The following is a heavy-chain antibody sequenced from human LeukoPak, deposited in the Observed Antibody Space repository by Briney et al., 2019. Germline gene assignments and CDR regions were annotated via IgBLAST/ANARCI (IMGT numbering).Heavy chain of an antibody. D-gene: IGHD3-22*01. V-gene: IGHV5-51*01. CDR1: GYSFTTYW. Sequence: GESLKISCKGSGYSFTTYWIGWVRQMPGKGLEWMGIIYPGDSDTRYSPSFQGHVTISADKSISTAYLQWSSLKASDTAMYYCARREYYYDSTGYYFRWPGQFDLWGQGTLVTVSS. CDR3: ARREYYYDSTGYYFRWPGQFDL. J-gene: IGHJ4*02. CDR2: IYPGDSDT.